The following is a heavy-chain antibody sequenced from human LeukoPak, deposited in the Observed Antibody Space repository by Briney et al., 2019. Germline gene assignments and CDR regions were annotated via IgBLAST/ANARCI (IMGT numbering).Heavy chain of an antibody. CDR3: AKDRSIAARPSAFDI. V-gene: IGHV3-30-3*01. Sequence: GRSLRLSCAASGFTFSSYAMHWVRQAPGKGLEWVAVISYDGSNKYYADSVKGRFTISRVNSKNTLYLQMNSLRAEDTAVYYCAKDRSIAARPSAFDIWGQGTMVTVSS. J-gene: IGHJ3*02. D-gene: IGHD6-6*01. CDR1: GFTFSSYA. CDR2: ISYDGSNK.